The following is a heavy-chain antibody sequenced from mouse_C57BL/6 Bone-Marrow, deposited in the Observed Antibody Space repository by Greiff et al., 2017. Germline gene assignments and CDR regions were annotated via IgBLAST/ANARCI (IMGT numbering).Heavy chain of an antibody. D-gene: IGHD1-1*01. CDR3: ARGAYGSSPDFDY. CDR1: GYTFTSYW. Sequence: QVQLQQPGAELVKPGASVKLSCKASGYTFTSYWMHWVKQRPGQGLEWIGMIHPNSGSTNYNEKFKSKATLTVDKSSSTAYMQLSSLTSEDSAVYYCARGAYGSSPDFDYWGQGTTLTVSS. J-gene: IGHJ2*01. V-gene: IGHV1-64*01. CDR2: IHPNSGST.